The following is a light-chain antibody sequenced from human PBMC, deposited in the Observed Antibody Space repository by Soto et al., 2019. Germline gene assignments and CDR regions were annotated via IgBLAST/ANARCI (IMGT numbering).Light chain of an antibody. CDR1: NSNNGAGYD. V-gene: IGLV1-40*01. CDR2: GNS. CDR3: QSYDSSLSGWV. Sequence: QSVLTQPPSVSGAPGQRVSISCTGCNSNNGAGYDVHWYQQLPGTAPKLLIYGNSNRPSGVPDRFSGSKSGTSASLVITGLRAEYEADYYCQSYDSSLSGWVFGGGTKLTVL. J-gene: IGLJ3*02.